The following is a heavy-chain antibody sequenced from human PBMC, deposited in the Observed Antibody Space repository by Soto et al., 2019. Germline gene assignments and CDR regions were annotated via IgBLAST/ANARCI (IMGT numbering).Heavy chain of an antibody. CDR1: GFTFSRHA. V-gene: IGHV3-23*01. CDR3: AKVSSSWYAGFFDL. D-gene: IGHD6-13*01. J-gene: IGHJ4*02. CDR2: LSDSGGSI. Sequence: EVQLLESGGGLVQPGGSLRLSCTASGFTFSRHAMTWVRQAPGKGLEWVSGLSDSGGSIYYAASVKGRFTISRDNSMNTLYLQMNTLRAEDTGIYYCAKVSSSWYAGFFDLWGQGTLVTVSS.